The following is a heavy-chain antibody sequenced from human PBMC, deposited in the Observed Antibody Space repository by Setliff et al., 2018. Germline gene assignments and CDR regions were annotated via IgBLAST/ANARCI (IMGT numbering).Heavy chain of an antibody. D-gene: IGHD3-10*01. CDR3: ARGATMVRGVIIYYYYYGMDV. J-gene: IGHJ6*02. V-gene: IGHV1-69*13. CDR2: IIPIFGTA. CDR1: GYTFTSYG. Sequence: RASVKVSCKASGYTFTSYGISWVRQAPGQGLEWMGWIIPIFGTANYAQKFQGRVTITADESTSTAYMELSSLRSEDTAVYYCARGATMVRGVIIYYYYYGMDVWGQGTTVTVSS.